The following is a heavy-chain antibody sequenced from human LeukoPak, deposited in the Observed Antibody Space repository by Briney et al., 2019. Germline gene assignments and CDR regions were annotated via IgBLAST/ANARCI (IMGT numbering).Heavy chain of an antibody. CDR2: INAGNGNT. CDR3: ARSQPSGGYYYYGMDV. D-gene: IGHD6-25*01. Sequence: ASVKVSCKASGYTFTSYAMHWVRQAPGQGLEWMGWINAGNGNTKYSQKFQGRVTITRDTSASTAYMELSSLRSEDTAVYYCARSQPSGGYYYYGMDVWGKGTTVTVSS. CDR1: GYTFTSYA. V-gene: IGHV1-3*01. J-gene: IGHJ6*04.